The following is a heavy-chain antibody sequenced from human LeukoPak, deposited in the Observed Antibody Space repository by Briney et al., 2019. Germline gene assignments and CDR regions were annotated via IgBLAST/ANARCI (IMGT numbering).Heavy chain of an antibody. CDR2: ISGSGGST. D-gene: IGHD2-2*01. Sequence: GGSLRLSCVVSGFTFSSYAMSWVRQAPGKGLEWVSAISGSGGSTYYADSVKGRFTISRDNSKNTLYLQMNSLRAEDTAVYYCAKEVVVVPAARGFVDYWGQGTLVTVSS. J-gene: IGHJ4*02. CDR1: GFTFSSYA. V-gene: IGHV3-23*01. CDR3: AKEVVVVPAARGFVDY.